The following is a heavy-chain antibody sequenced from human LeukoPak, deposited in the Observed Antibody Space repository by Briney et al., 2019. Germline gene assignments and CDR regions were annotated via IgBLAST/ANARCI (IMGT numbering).Heavy chain of an antibody. CDR3: AREYIDFWSGYVFDY. V-gene: IGHV3-7*01. J-gene: IGHJ4*02. D-gene: IGHD3-3*01. Sequence: ETLSLTCAVYGGSFSGYYWSWIRQPPGKGLEWVANIKQDGSEKYYVDSAKGRFTISRDNAKNSLYLQMNSLRAEDTAVYYCAREYIDFWSGYVFDYWGQGTLVTVSS. CDR1: GGSFSGYY. CDR2: IKQDGSEK.